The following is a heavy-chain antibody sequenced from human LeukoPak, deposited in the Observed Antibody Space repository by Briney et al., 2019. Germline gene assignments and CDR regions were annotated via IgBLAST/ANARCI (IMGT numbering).Heavy chain of an antibody. V-gene: IGHV3-74*01. CDR1: GFTFSTYW. CDR2: INSDGSST. Sequence: GGSLRLSCRASGFTFSTYWMHWVRHTPGKGLVWVSRINSDGSSTNYADSVKGRFTISRDNAKNTVYLQMNSLRVEDTAVYYCARDLSSDYWGQGTLVTVSS. D-gene: IGHD2/OR15-2a*01. J-gene: IGHJ4*02. CDR3: ARDLSSDY.